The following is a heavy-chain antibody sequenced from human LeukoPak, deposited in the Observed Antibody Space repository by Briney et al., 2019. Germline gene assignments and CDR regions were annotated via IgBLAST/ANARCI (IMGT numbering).Heavy chain of an antibody. CDR2: MNPNSGNT. D-gene: IGHD3-22*01. CDR3: ARGAYYYDSSGYNFDY. V-gene: IGHV1-8*01. CDR1: GYTFTSYD. Sequence: GASVKVSCKAPGYTFTSYDINRVRQATGQGLEWMGWMNPNSGNTGYAQKFQGRVTMTRNTSISTAYMELNSLRSEDTAVYYCARGAYYYDSSGYNFDYWGQGTLVTVSS. J-gene: IGHJ4*02.